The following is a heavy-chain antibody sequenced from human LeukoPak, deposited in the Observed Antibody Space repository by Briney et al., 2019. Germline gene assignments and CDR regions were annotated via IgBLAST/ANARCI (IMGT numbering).Heavy chain of an antibody. Sequence: PSETLSLTCTVSVGSISISGYYWGWIRQPPGKGLEWIGTIYYSGSTYYNPSLKSRVTISVDASKNQFSLKLSSVTAADTAVYYCARFSTLTTHFDYWGQGTLVTVSS. CDR1: VGSISISGYY. D-gene: IGHD4-11*01. CDR2: IYYSGST. CDR3: ARFSTLTTHFDY. J-gene: IGHJ4*02. V-gene: IGHV4-39*01.